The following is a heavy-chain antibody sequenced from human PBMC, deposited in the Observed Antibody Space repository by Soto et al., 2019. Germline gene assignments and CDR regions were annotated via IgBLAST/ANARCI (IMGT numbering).Heavy chain of an antibody. Sequence: ASVKVSCKASGYTFTSYYMHWVRQAPGQGLEWMGIINPSGGSTSYAQKFQGRVTMTRDTSTSTVYMELSSLRSEDTAVYYCARDYTIFGVVSYGMDVWGQGTKVTVSS. J-gene: IGHJ6*02. V-gene: IGHV1-46*01. CDR2: INPSGGST. D-gene: IGHD3-3*01. CDR3: ARDYTIFGVVSYGMDV. CDR1: GYTFTSYY.